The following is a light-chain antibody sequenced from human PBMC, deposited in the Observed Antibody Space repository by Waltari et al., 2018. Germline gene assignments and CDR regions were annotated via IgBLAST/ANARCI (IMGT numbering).Light chain of an antibody. CDR2: GAY. J-gene: IGKJ1*01. Sequence: EIVMTQSPASLSLSPGERASLSCTASQSISTNLACYEQIPGQAPRRLIYGAYTRATGIPARFSGSVSGSEFTLTIRSQQSEECGVYYGQQYNDWPPWPFGQGTKVEI. CDR3: QQYNDWPPWP. V-gene: IGKV3-15*01. CDR1: QSISTN.